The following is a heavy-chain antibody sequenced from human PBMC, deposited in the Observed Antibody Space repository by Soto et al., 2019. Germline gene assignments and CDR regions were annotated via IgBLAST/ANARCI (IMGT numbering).Heavy chain of an antibody. CDR2: ISSSSSYI. CDR1: GFTFSSYS. CDR3: ARDLWAIVAARPDYYYGMDV. J-gene: IGHJ6*02. Sequence: EVQLVESGGGLVKPGGSLRLSCAASGFTFSSYSMNWVRQAPGKGLEWVSSISSSSSYIYYADSVKGRFTISRDNAKNSLYLRMNSLRAEDTAVYYCARDLWAIVAARPDYYYGMDVWGQGTTVTVSS. V-gene: IGHV3-21*01. D-gene: IGHD6-6*01.